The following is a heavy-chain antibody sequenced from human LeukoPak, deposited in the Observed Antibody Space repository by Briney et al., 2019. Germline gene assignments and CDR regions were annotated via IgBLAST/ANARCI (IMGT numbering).Heavy chain of an antibody. CDR2: ISWNSGSI. CDR3: AKWDYDISGFDP. J-gene: IGHJ5*02. D-gene: IGHD3-9*01. V-gene: IGHV3-9*03. Sequence: GRSLRLSCAASGFTFDDYAMHWVRQAPGKGLEWVSGISWNSGSIGYADSVKGRFTISRDNAKNSLYLQMNSLRAEDMALYYCAKWDYDISGFDPWGQGTLVTVSS. CDR1: GFTFDDYA.